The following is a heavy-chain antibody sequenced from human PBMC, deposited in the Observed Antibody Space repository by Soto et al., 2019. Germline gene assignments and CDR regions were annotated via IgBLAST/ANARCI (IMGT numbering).Heavy chain of an antibody. J-gene: IGHJ6*02. V-gene: IGHV1-69*12. CDR3: ARSHTRVRINYGMDV. CDR1: GGTFSSYA. Sequence: QVQLVQSGAEVKKPGSSVKVSCKASGGTFSSYAISWVRQAPGQGLEWMGGIIPIFGTANYAQKFQGRVTITADEPTSTAYMELSSLTSEDTAVYHCARSHTRVRINYGMDVWGQGTTVTVS. CDR2: IIPIFGTA.